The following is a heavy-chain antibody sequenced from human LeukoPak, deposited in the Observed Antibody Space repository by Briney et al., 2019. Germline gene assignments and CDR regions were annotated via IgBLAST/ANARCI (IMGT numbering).Heavy chain of an antibody. D-gene: IGHD4-17*01. CDR1: GFTLTDHY. J-gene: IGHJ4*02. Sequence: GGSLRLSCTVSGFTLTDHYMSWFRQSPGRGLEWTSWITSSGTTRDYADSVKGRFTISRDNTKNSVYLQMTSLRPDDTAVYYCARDPDYGDPYWGQGTLVTVSS. CDR2: ITSSGTTR. V-gene: IGHV3-11*01. CDR3: ARDPDYGDPY.